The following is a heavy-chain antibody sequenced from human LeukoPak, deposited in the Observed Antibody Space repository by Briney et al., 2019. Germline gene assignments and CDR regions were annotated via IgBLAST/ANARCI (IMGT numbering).Heavy chain of an antibody. CDR2: INPNSGGT. V-gene: IGHV1-2*04. CDR1: GYTFTSYY. Sequence: ASVKVSCKASGYTFTSYYMHWVRQAPGQGLEWMGWINPNSGGTNYAQKFQGWVTMTRDTSISTAYMELSRLRSDDTAVYYCASSSSSWYGLSFDYWGQGTLVTVSS. D-gene: IGHD6-13*01. CDR3: ASSSSSWYGLSFDY. J-gene: IGHJ4*02.